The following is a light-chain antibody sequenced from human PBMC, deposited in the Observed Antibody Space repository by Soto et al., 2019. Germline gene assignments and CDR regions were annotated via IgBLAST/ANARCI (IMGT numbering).Light chain of an antibody. V-gene: IGKV1-33*01. CDR3: QQYDNLLMYT. J-gene: IGKJ2*01. Sequence: DIQMTQSPSSLSASVGDRVTITCQASQDISNYLNWYQQKPGKAPKLLIYDASNLETGVPSRFSGSGSRTDFTFTISSLQPEDIATYYCQQYDNLLMYTFGQGTKVDIK. CDR2: DAS. CDR1: QDISNY.